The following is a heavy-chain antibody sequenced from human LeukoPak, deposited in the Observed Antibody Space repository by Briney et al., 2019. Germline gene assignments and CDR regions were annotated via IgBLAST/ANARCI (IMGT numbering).Heavy chain of an antibody. J-gene: IGHJ3*02. CDR2: ISAYNGNT. D-gene: IGHD3/OR15-3a*01. V-gene: IGHV1-18*01. CDR1: GYTFTSYG. Sequence: ASVKVSCKASGYTFTSYGISWVRQAPGQGLEWIGWISAYNGNTNYAQKLQGRVTMTTDTSTSTAYMELRSLRSDDTAVYYCARSNPLDVGSDAFDIWGQGTTVTVSS. CDR3: ARSNPLDVGSDAFDI.